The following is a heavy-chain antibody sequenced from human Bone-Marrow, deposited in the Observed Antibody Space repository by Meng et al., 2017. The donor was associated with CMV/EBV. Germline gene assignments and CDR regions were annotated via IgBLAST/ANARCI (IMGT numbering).Heavy chain of an antibody. J-gene: IGHJ6*02. Sequence: GESLKISCAASGFTFSSYAMHWVRQAPGKGLEWVAVISYDGSNKYYADSVKGRFTISRDNSKNTLYLQMNSLRAEDTAVYYCARDRTTYYDFWSGYYTYGMDVWGQGTRVTVSS. D-gene: IGHD3-3*01. CDR1: GFTFSSYA. V-gene: IGHV3-30*04. CDR3: ARDRTTYYDFWSGYYTYGMDV. CDR2: ISYDGSNK.